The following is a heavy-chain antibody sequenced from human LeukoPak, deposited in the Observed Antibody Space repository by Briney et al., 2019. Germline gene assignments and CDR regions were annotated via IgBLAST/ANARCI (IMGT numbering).Heavy chain of an antibody. CDR1: GYSISSGYY. D-gene: IGHD6-19*01. Sequence: TSETLSLTCTVSGYSISSGYYWGWIRQPPGKGLEWIGSIYHSGSTYYNPSLKSRVTISVDTSKNQFSLKLSSVTAADTAVYYCARDGRQWLALVDYWGQGTPVTVSS. J-gene: IGHJ4*02. V-gene: IGHV4-38-2*02. CDR3: ARDGRQWLALVDY. CDR2: IYHSGST.